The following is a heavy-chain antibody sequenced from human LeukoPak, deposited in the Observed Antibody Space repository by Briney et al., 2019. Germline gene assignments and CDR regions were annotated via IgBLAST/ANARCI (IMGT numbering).Heavy chain of an antibody. J-gene: IGHJ4*02. D-gene: IGHD6-13*01. CDR3: AGAMHTSSWTVPFDY. Sequence: ASVKVSCKASGYTFTGYYMHWVRQAPGQGLEWMGWINPNSGGTNYAQKFQGRVTMTTDTSTSTAYMELRSLRSDDTAVFYCAGAMHTSSWTVPFDYWGQGTLVTVSS. CDR1: GYTFTGYY. V-gene: IGHV1-2*02. CDR2: INPNSGGT.